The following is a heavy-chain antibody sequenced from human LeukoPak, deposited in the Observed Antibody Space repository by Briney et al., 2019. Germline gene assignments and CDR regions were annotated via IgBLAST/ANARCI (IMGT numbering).Heavy chain of an antibody. Sequence: GGSLRLSCAASGFTFSRYAMNWVRQAPGKGLEWVSYINTDSSDIHYADSVKGRFTISRDNARNPLYLQLSSLRAEDSAVYYCARDTFHPGLIDSWGQGTLVTVSS. V-gene: IGHV3-21*05. J-gene: IGHJ4*02. CDR2: INTDSSDI. D-gene: IGHD2-21*01. CDR1: GFTFSRYA. CDR3: ARDTFHPGLIDS.